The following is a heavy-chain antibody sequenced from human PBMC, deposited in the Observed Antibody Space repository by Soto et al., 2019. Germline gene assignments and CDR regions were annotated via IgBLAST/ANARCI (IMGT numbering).Heavy chain of an antibody. V-gene: IGHV3-48*01. CDR2: ISSSSTHI. CDR1: GFTFNNYA. CDR3: ARELERGFCSGGSCYLGY. D-gene: IGHD2-15*01. Sequence: GGSLRLSCAASGFTFNNYAMNWVRQAPGKGLEWVSYISSSSTHIYYADSVKGRFTISRDNAKNSLYLQMSSLRADDTAVYYCARELERGFCSGGSCYLGYWGQGTLVTVSS. J-gene: IGHJ4*02.